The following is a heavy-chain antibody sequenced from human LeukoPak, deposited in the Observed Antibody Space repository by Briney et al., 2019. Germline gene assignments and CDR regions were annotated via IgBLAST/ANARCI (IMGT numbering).Heavy chain of an antibody. CDR1: GFTFSSYN. D-gene: IGHD6-13*01. J-gene: IGHJ3*02. CDR3: ARDVLIAADGVIRLYAFDI. CDR2: IRSGSSIK. Sequence: PGGSLRLSCAASGFTFSSYNMNWVRQTPGKGLEWVASIRSGSSIKYYADSVKGRFTISRDNAKNSLYLQMNSLRAEDTAVYYCARDVLIAADGVIRLYAFDIWGQGTVVTVSS. V-gene: IGHV3-21*01.